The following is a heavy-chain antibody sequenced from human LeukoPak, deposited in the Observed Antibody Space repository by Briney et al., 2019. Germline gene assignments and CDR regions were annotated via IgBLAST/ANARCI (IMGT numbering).Heavy chain of an antibody. CDR1: GFTFSNYW. Sequence: PGGSLRLSCAASGFTFSNYWMSWVRQGPGEGLEWGANINQGGSEKYYVESVKGRFTISRDNAKNSLDLQMNSLRVEDTAIYYCARLVVPPGNRGWYYEHWGQGTLVTVSS. CDR3: ARLVVPPGNRGWYYEH. CDR2: INQGGSEK. D-gene: IGHD2-2*01. V-gene: IGHV3-7*03. J-gene: IGHJ4*02.